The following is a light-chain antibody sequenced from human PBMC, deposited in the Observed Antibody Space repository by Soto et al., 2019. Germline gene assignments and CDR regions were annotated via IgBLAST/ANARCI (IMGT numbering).Light chain of an antibody. CDR2: DAS. CDR3: HQYNSIET. V-gene: IGKV1-5*01. CDR1: EPITTW. Sequence: IQIPQSPSTLFASVGDTVTITCRASEPITTWLAWYQHKPGKAPKRLIYDASSLQSGVPSRFSGSGSATEFTLTISSLQPDDFATYYCHQYNSIETFGQGTKVDIK. J-gene: IGKJ1*01.